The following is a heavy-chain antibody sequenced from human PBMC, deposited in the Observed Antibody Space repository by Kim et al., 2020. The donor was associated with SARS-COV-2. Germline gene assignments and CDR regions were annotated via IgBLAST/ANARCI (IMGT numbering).Heavy chain of an antibody. CDR1: GFTFSSYA. CDR3: AKSPPSITMIGGVFDY. CDR2: ISGSGGST. Sequence: GGSLRLSCAASGFTFSSYAMSWVRQAPGKGLEWVSAISGSGGSTYYADSVKGRFTISRDNSKNTLYLQMNSLRAEDTAVYYCAKSPPSITMIGGVFDYWGQGTLVTVSS. J-gene: IGHJ4*02. D-gene: IGHD3-22*01. V-gene: IGHV3-23*01.